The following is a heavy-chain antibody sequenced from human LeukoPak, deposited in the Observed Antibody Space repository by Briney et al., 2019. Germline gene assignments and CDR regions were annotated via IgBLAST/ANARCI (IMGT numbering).Heavy chain of an antibody. CDR2: IYSGSST. CDR1: GFTASSNY. V-gene: IGHV3-66*01. CDR3: AREPARYYFDY. D-gene: IGHD2-15*01. Sequence: GGALRLSSAASGFTASSNYTSWVRPAPGKGLWWGSVIYSGSSTYYANPAMGRFTISREDSKPTIYFLMNSMSGEETALYFCAREPARYYFDYWGEGTLVTVSS. J-gene: IGHJ4*02.